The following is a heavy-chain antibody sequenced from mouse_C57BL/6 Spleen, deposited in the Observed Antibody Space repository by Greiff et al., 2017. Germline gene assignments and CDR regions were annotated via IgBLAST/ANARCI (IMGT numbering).Heavy chain of an antibody. D-gene: IGHD2-14*01. CDR3: ASSCRLSYYYAIDY. CDR2: IYPRYGST. CDR1: GYNFTSYD. J-gene: IGHJ4*01. Sequence: QVQLQQSGPELVKPGASVKLSCKASGYNFTSYDINWVKQRPGQGLEWIGWIYPRYGSTKYTEKVKGKATLTVDTSSSTAYMELPSLTSEDSAVYFCASSCRLSYYYAIDYWGQGTSVTVSS. V-gene: IGHV1-85*01.